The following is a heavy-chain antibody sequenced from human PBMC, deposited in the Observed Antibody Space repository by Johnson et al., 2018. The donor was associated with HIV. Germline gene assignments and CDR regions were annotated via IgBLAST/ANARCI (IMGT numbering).Heavy chain of an antibody. CDR1: GFTFSSYA. J-gene: IGHJ3*02. V-gene: IGHV3-30-3*01. D-gene: IGHD3-10*01. CDR3: ARDSGVPGNDAFDI. CDR2: ISYDGSNK. Sequence: QVQLVESGGGVVQPGRSLRLSCAASGFTFSSYAMHWVRQAPGKGLEWVAVISYDGSNKYYADSVKGRFTISRDNSKNTPYLQLSSLRSEDTAVYYCARDSGVPGNDAFDIWGQGTMVTVSS.